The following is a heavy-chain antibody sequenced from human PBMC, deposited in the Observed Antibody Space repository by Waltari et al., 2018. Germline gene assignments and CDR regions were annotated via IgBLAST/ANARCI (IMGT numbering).Heavy chain of an antibody. V-gene: IGHV3-23*01. Sequence: EVQLLESGGGLVQPGGSLRLPCATSVFPFSRYSMTWVRQAPGKGLGWASSIVPSGGSTYYADSGKGRCTISRDTSKNTMSLHMQNLRAEDTAVYFCASSSGWPRVVDYWGQGTLVTVSS. CDR2: IVPSGGST. CDR1: VFPFSRYS. D-gene: IGHD6-25*01. J-gene: IGHJ4*01. CDR3: ASSSGWPRVVDY.